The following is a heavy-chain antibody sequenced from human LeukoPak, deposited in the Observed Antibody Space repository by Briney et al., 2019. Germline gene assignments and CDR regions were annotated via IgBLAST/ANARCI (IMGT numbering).Heavy chain of an antibody. CDR3: ARVSGNYYGSGRRPYYFDY. CDR2: INPNSGGT. CDR1: GYTFTGYY. V-gene: IGHV1-2*02. J-gene: IGHJ4*02. Sequence: ASVKVSCKASGYTFTGYYMHWVRQAPGQGLEWMGWINPNSGGTNYAQKFQGGVTMTRDTSISTAYMELSRLRSDDTAVYYCARVSGNYYGSGRRPYYFDYWGQGTLVTVSS. D-gene: IGHD3-10*01.